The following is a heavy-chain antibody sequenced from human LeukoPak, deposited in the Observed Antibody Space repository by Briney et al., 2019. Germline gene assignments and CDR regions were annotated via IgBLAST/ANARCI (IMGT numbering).Heavy chain of an antibody. CDR2: ISAYNGNT. Sequence: ASVKVSCKASGHTFTSYGISWVRQAPGQGLEWMGWISAYNGNTNYAQKLQGRVTMTTDTSTSTAYMELRSLRSDDTAVYYCARDSVPYSSGWYVPDYWGQGTLVTVSS. J-gene: IGHJ4*02. CDR1: GHTFTSYG. V-gene: IGHV1-18*01. CDR3: ARDSVPYSSGWYVPDY. D-gene: IGHD6-19*01.